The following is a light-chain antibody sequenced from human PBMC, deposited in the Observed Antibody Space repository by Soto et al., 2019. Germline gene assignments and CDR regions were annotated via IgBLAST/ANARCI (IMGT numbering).Light chain of an antibody. CDR1: SGHSSYA. V-gene: IGLV4-69*01. Sequence: QSVLTQSPSASASLGASVKLTCTLSSGHSSYAIAWHQQQQEKGPRYWMKPNSDGSHIKGDGIPDRFSGSSSGAERYLTISSLQSEDEADYDCQTWGTGIVVCGGGTKLTVL. CDR3: QTWGTGIVV. J-gene: IGLJ2*01. CDR2: PNSDGSH.